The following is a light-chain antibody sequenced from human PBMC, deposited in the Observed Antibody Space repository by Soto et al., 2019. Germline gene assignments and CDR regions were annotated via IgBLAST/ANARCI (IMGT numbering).Light chain of an antibody. CDR1: QSISSS. CDR3: QHSYSSPLT. Sequence: DIQMTQSPSSLSASVGDRVTITCRASQSISSSLNWYQQKPGKAPKVLIYAASSLQSGVPSRFSGSGSGTDFTLTISSLQPEDFATYYCQHSYSSPLTFGGGTKVEIK. V-gene: IGKV1-39*01. J-gene: IGKJ4*01. CDR2: AAS.